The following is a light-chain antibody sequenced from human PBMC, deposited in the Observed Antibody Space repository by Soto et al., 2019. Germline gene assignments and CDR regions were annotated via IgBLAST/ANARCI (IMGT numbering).Light chain of an antibody. V-gene: IGKV1-5*01. CDR1: QSISTS. Sequence: DIQMTQSPSTLSASVGDRVTITCRASQSISTSLAWYQQKPGKAPKFLIYDASSLECGVPSRFSGSGSGTEFTLTISSLQPDDIASYYCQQYNSDYTFGQGTKVDIK. J-gene: IGKJ2*01. CDR2: DAS. CDR3: QQYNSDYT.